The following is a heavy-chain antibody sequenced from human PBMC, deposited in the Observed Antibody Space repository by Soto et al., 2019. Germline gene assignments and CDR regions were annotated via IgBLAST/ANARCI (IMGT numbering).Heavy chain of an antibody. CDR3: ARDWYMDY. J-gene: IGHJ4*02. Sequence: VQLVESGGGLVQPGESLRLSCAASGFTFSNHWINWIRQTPGRGLEWLAVIKQDGSEKYYVDSVKGRFTVSRDNAMNSAYLQMNSLRGDDTAVYYCARDWYMDYWGQGTLVTVSS. D-gene: IGHD1-20*01. V-gene: IGHV3-7*04. CDR1: GFTFSNHW. CDR2: IKQDGSEK.